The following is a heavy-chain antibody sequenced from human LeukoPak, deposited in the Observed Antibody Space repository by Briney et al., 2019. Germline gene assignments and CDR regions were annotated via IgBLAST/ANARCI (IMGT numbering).Heavy chain of an antibody. Sequence: PSETLSLTCTVSGGSIRSYYWTWIRQPPGKGLEWIGYIYYSGSTNYKPSLKSRVTISVDTSKNQLSLRLSSVTAADTAVYYCARAPVGPQAFDIWGQGTMVTVSS. CDR2: IYYSGST. D-gene: IGHD4-23*01. V-gene: IGHV4-59*01. CDR1: GGSIRSYY. J-gene: IGHJ3*02. CDR3: ARAPVGPQAFDI.